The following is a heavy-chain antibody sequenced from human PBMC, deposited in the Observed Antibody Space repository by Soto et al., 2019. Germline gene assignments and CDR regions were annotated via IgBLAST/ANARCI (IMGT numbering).Heavy chain of an antibody. V-gene: IGHV4-34*01. D-gene: IGHD3-10*01. J-gene: IGHJ3*02. CDR3: ARALMGRLLWFGELLTDAFDI. CDR2: INHSGST. CDR1: GGSFSGYY. Sequence: SETLSLTCAVYGGSFSGYYWSWIRQPPGKGLEWIGEINHSGSTNYNPSLKSRVTISVDTSKNQFSLKPSSVTAADTAVYYCARALMGRLLWFGELLTDAFDIWGQGTMVT.